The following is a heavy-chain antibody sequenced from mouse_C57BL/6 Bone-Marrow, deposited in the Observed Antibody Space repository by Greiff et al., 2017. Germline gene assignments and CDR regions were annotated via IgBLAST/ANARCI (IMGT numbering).Heavy chain of an antibody. CDR3: SSFDGDYFDF. V-gene: IGHV14-4*01. CDR1: GFNIKDDY. D-gene: IGHD2-3*01. J-gene: IGHJ2*01. CDR2: IDPEIGDT. Sequence: VQLQQSGAELVRPGASVKLSCTASGFNIKDDYIHWVKQRPEQGLEWIGWIDPEIGDTEYASKFQGKATITSDTSSNTAYLQLSSLPSEDTAVYYSSSFDGDYFDFGGQGTPLTVAA.